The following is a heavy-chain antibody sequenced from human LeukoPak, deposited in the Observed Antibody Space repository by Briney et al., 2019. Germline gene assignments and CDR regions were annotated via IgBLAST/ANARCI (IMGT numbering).Heavy chain of an antibody. CDR3: ARDRVTGTPTGADY. V-gene: IGHV1-69*04. CDR1: GDTFSSYA. D-gene: IGHD1-7*01. Sequence: ASVKVSCKASGDTFSSYAISWVRQAPGQGLEWMGRIIPILGIANYAQKLQGRVTITADKSTSTAYMELSSLRSEDTAVYYCARDRVTGTPTGADYWGQGTLVTVSS. J-gene: IGHJ4*02. CDR2: IIPILGIA.